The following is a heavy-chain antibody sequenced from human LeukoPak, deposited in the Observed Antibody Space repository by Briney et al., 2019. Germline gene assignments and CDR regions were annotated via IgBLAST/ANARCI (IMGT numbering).Heavy chain of an antibody. CDR1: GFTFSSYA. Sequence: QTGGSLRLSCAASGFTFSSYAMHWVRQAPGKGLEWVAVISYDGSNKYYADSVKGRFTISRDNSKNTLYLQMNSLRAEDTAVYYCAKDRYYDSSGYHTGFYFDYWGQGTLVTVSS. J-gene: IGHJ4*02. CDR3: AKDRYYDSSGYHTGFYFDY. CDR2: ISYDGSNK. V-gene: IGHV3-30*04. D-gene: IGHD3-22*01.